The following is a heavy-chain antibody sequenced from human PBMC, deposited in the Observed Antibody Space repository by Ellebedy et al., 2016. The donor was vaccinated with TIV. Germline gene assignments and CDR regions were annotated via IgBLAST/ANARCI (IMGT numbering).Heavy chain of an antibody. D-gene: IGHD1-26*01. CDR2: INQDGSQT. CDR1: GFTFSRYS. CDR3: ARDFSGNSYDDEFIDY. V-gene: IGHV3-7*01. J-gene: IGHJ4*02. Sequence: PGGSLRLSCAASGFTFSRYSMNWVRQAPGKGLEWVANINQDGSQTYHVDSVKGRFTISRDNAKNSVYLQMNSLRAEDTAVYYCARDFSGNSYDDEFIDYWGQGTLVTVSS.